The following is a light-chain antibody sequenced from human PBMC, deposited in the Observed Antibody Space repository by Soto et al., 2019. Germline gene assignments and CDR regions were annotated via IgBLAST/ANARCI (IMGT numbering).Light chain of an antibody. CDR2: DAS. CDR1: QDIGNY. Sequence: DIQMTQSPSSLSASVEDRVTIACQANQDIGNYLNWYQQKPGKAPRLLIYDASNLEIGVPSRFSGSGSGTDFTFTISNLQPEDIATYYCQQYDTLPPYTFGQGTKVELK. CDR3: QQYDTLPPYT. V-gene: IGKV1-33*01. J-gene: IGKJ2*01.